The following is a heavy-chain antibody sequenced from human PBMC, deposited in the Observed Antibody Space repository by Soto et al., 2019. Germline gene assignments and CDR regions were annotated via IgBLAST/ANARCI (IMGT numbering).Heavy chain of an antibody. CDR1: GFTFSSYA. CDR2: ISYDGSNK. CDR3: ARPRTDYYDSSGYLGGYYFDY. Sequence: GGSLRLSCAASGFTFSSYAMHWVRQAPGKGLEWVAVISYDGSNKYYADSVKGRFTISRDNSKNTLYLQMNSLRAEDTAVYYCARPRTDYYDSSGYLGGYYFDYWGQGTLVTVSS. V-gene: IGHV3-30-3*01. D-gene: IGHD3-22*01. J-gene: IGHJ4*02.